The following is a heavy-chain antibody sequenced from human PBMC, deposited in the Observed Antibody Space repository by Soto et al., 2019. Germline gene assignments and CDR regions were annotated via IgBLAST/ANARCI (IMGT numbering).Heavy chain of an antibody. Sequence: ASVKVSCKASGYTFTSYYMHWVRQAPGQGLEWMGIINPSGGSTSYAQKFQGRVTMTRDTSTSTVYMELSSLRSEDTAVYYCARDEVLRSLEWFSPYYYYYYGMDVWGQGTTVTVSS. CDR2: INPSGGST. CDR3: ARDEVLRSLEWFSPYYYYYYGMDV. D-gene: IGHD3-3*01. CDR1: GYTFTSYY. V-gene: IGHV1-46*01. J-gene: IGHJ6*02.